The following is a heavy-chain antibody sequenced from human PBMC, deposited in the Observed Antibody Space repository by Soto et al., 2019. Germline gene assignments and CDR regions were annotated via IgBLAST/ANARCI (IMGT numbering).Heavy chain of an antibody. D-gene: IGHD3-22*01. J-gene: IGHJ6*02. V-gene: IGHV4-59*01. Sequence: PSETLSLTCTVSGGSISSYYWSWIRQPPGKGLEWIGYIYYSGSTNYNPSLKSRVTISVDTSKNQFSLKLSSVTAADTAVYYCASQNYYDLYYGMDVWGQGTTVTVSS. CDR1: GGSISSYY. CDR2: IYYSGST. CDR3: ASQNYYDLYYGMDV.